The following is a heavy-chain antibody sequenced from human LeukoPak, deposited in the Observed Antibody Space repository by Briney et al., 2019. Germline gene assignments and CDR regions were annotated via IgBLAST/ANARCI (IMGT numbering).Heavy chain of an antibody. CDR2: IVVDSGNT. CDR3: ASTGSGLIRKRYYYYMDV. J-gene: IGHJ6*03. CDR1: GFTFTSSA. Sequence: ASVKVSCKASGFTFTSSAMQWVRQARGQRLEWIGWIVVDSGNTNYAQKFQERVTITADESTSTAYMELSSLRSEDTAVYYCASTGSGLIRKRYYYYMDVWGKGTTVTISS. V-gene: IGHV1-58*02. D-gene: IGHD2-8*02.